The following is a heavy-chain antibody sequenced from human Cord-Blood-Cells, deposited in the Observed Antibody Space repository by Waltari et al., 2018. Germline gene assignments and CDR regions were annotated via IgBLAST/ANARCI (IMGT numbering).Heavy chain of an antibody. J-gene: IGHJ4*02. CDR1: GFTFSSSA. V-gene: IGHV3-30*04. CDR2: ISYDGSNK. D-gene: IGHD2-8*01. Sequence: QVQLVESGGGVVQPGRSLRLSCAASGFTFSSSAMHWVRQAPGKGREWVAVISYDGSNKYYADSVKGRFTSSRDNSKNTLYLQMNSLRAEDTAVYYCAREDNGYFDYWGQGTLVTVSS. CDR3: AREDNGYFDY.